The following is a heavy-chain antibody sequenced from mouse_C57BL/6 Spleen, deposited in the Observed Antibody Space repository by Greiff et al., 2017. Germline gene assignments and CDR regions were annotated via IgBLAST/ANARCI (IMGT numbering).Heavy chain of an antibody. Sequence: QVHVKQSGAELVRPGASVTLSCKASGYTFTDYEMHWVKQTPVHGLEWIGAIDPETGGTAYNQKFKGKAILTADKSSSTAYMELRSLTSEDSAVYYCTRDGPLRYWGQGTTLTVSS. J-gene: IGHJ2*01. D-gene: IGHD2-3*01. V-gene: IGHV1-15*01. CDR3: TRDGPLRY. CDR2: IDPETGGT. CDR1: GYTFTDYE.